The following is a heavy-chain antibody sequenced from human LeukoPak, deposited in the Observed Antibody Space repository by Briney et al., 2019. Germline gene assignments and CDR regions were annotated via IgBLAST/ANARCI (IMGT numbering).Heavy chain of an antibody. J-gene: IGHJ4*02. V-gene: IGHV3-23*01. D-gene: IGHD5-12*01. CDR1: GFTFSSYA. CDR2: ISGSGGST. Sequence: PGGSLRLSCAASGFTFSSYAMSWARQAPGKGLEWVSAISGSGGSTYYADSVKGRFTISRDNSKNTLYLQMNSLRAEDTAVYYCAKDPRRGYDARYFDYWGQGTLATVSS. CDR3: AKDPRRGYDARYFDY.